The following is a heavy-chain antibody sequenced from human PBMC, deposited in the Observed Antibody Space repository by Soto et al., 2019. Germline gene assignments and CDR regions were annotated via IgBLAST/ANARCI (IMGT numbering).Heavy chain of an antibody. J-gene: IGHJ4*02. Sequence: GGSLRLSCAASGFTFSSYWMSWVRQAPGKGLEWVANIKQDGSEKYYVDSVKGRFTISRDNAKNSLYLQMNSLRAEDTAVYYCARAYCSSTSCFPISFEYWGQGTLVTVSS. V-gene: IGHV3-7*01. CDR3: ARAYCSSTSCFPISFEY. CDR1: GFTFSSYW. D-gene: IGHD2-2*01. CDR2: IKQDGSEK.